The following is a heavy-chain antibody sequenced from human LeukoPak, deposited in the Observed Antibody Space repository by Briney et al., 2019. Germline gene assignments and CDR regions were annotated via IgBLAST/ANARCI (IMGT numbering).Heavy chain of an antibody. CDR3: AREGVWGSYRY. D-gene: IGHD3-16*02. V-gene: IGHV4-4*07. J-gene: IGHJ4*02. CDR1: GRSLSSYY. CDR2: IYTSGST. Sequence: SEPLSLPCSVSGRSLSSYYWRWIRQPAGKGLEGIGRIYTSGSTNYNPSLKSRVTMSVDTSKNQFSLKLSSVTAADTAVYYCAREGVWGSYRYWGQGTLVTVSS.